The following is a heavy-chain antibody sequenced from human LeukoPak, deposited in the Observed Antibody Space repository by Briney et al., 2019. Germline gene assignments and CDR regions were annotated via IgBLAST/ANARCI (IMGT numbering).Heavy chain of an antibody. V-gene: IGHV4-59*05. CDR1: GGSISSYY. Sequence: SETLSLTCTVSGGSISSYYWSWIRQPPGKGLEWIGSIYYSGSTYYNPSLKSRVTISVDTSKNQFSLKLSSVTAADTAVYYCARYLMYYYDSSGRREDYWGQGTLVTVSS. CDR3: ARYLMYYYDSSGRREDY. D-gene: IGHD3-22*01. J-gene: IGHJ4*02. CDR2: IYYSGST.